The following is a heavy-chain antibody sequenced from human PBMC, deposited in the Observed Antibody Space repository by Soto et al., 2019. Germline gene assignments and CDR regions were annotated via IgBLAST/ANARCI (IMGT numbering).Heavy chain of an antibody. CDR3: AHSSGSRFFDY. CDR1: GFSLATIGLG. V-gene: IGHV2-5*02. J-gene: IGHJ4*02. D-gene: IGHD1-26*01. Sequence: QITLKESGPTLVKPTQTLTLTCTFSGFSLATIGLGVGWIRQPPGKALEWLALIYWDDEKRYSPSLKNRLTITKDTSKNQVILTMTNVGPVDTATYFCAHSSGSRFFDYWGQGALVTVSS. CDR2: IYWDDEK.